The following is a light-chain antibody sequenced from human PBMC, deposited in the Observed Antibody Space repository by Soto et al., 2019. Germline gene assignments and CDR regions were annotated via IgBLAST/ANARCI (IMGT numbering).Light chain of an antibody. Sequence: EIVLTQYPGTLSLSPGERATLSCRASQSLSSNYLTWYQHKPGQAPRLLIYGTSSRATGIPDRFSGSGSGTDFTLTISRLEPEDFAVYFCQHFVSSPPRYTFGQGTKLEIK. CDR1: QSLSSNY. CDR3: QHFVSSPPRYT. CDR2: GTS. J-gene: IGKJ2*01. V-gene: IGKV3-20*01.